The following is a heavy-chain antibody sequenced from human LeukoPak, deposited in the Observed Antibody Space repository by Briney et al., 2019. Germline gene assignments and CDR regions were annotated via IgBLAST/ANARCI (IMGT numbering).Heavy chain of an antibody. Sequence: PSETLSLTCSVSGDSISSGRNYWGWIRQSPGKGLEWIGYIYYSGSTYYNPSLKSRVTISVDTSKNQFSLKLSSVTAADTAVYYCARLLGYCSSTSCRRDYWGQGTLVTVSS. CDR2: IYYSGST. CDR1: GDSISSGRNY. D-gene: IGHD2-2*01. CDR3: ARLLGYCSSTSCRRDY. J-gene: IGHJ4*02. V-gene: IGHV4-30-4*08.